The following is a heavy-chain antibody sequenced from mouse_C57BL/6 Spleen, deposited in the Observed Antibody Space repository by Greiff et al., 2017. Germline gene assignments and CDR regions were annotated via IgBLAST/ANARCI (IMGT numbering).Heavy chain of an antibody. CDR2: FYPGSGSI. CDR3: ARHEGGYDYEVLYFDY. Sequence: QVHVKQSGAELVKPGASVKLSCKASGYTFTEYTIHWVKQRSGQGLEWIGWFYPGSGSIKYNEKFKDKATLTADKSSSTVYMELSRLTSEDSAVYFCARHEGGYDYEVLYFDYWGQGTTLTVSS. J-gene: IGHJ2*01. CDR1: GYTFTEYT. D-gene: IGHD2-4*01. V-gene: IGHV1-62-2*01.